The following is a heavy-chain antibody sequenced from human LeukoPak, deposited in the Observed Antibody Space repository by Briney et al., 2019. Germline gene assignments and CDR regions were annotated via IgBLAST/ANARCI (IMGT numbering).Heavy chain of an antibody. CDR3: ARDYYFGSGRHPWGVDV. CDR1: GYTSTAYY. Sequence: ASVKVSCKASGYTSTAYYMHWVRQAPGQGLEWMGWINPNSGGTEYAQKFLGRVTMTRDTSISTAYMDLSSLRSDDTAVYYCARDYYFGSGRHPWGVDVWGQGTTVTVSS. V-gene: IGHV1-2*02. CDR2: INPNSGGT. J-gene: IGHJ6*02. D-gene: IGHD3-10*01.